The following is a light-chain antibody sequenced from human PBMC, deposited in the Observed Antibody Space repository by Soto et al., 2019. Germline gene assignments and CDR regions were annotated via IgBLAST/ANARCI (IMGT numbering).Light chain of an antibody. Sequence: DIRITQSPSSLSASVGDRVTITCRASQSISSYLNWYQQKPGKAPKLLIYAASSLQSGVPSRFSGSGSGTDFTLTISSLQPEDFATYYCQQSYSTLTFGPGTKVDTK. CDR1: QSISSY. J-gene: IGKJ3*01. V-gene: IGKV1-39*01. CDR2: AAS. CDR3: QQSYSTLT.